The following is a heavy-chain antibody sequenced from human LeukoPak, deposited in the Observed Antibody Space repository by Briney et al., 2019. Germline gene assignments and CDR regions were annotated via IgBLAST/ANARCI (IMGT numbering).Heavy chain of an antibody. CDR3: AKRRYIHLFGEENWFDP. CDR2: IRYDGSNK. D-gene: IGHD3-10*01. V-gene: IGHV3-30*02. Sequence: GGSLRLSCAASGFTFSSYGMHWVRQAPGKGLEWVAFIRYDGSNKYYADSVKGRFTISRDNSKNTLYLEMNSLRAEDTALYYCAKRRYIHLFGEENWFDPWGQGTLVIVSS. CDR1: GFTFSSYG. J-gene: IGHJ5*02.